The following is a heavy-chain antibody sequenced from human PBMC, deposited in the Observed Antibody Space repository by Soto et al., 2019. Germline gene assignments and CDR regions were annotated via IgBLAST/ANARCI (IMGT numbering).Heavy chain of an antibody. V-gene: IGHV3-23*01. CDR3: XXXXXXXXXXXAGGCYSDT. Sequence: EVQLLESGGGLVQPGGSLRLSCSTSGFTFSNYAMTWVRQTPGKGLEWVSXXNDDGDTTYYADSVKGRFTISRDNAKNKXXLQXXXXXXXXXXXXXXXXXXXXXXXXXAGGCYSDTWGQGILVTVSS. D-gene: IGHD2-15*01. CDR2: XNDDGDTT. J-gene: IGHJ5*02. CDR1: GFTFSNYA.